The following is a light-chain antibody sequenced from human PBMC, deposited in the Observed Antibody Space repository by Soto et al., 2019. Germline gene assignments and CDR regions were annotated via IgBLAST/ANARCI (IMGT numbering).Light chain of an antibody. CDR1: QSLSSSY. J-gene: IGKJ5*01. CDR2: GAS. V-gene: IGKV3-20*01. CDR3: LHYGGSPLT. Sequence: EILLTQSPATLSLSPGERATLSCRASQSLSSSYLAWYQQKPGQAPRLLIYGASTRATGIPDRFSGGGSGTDFTLTIGRLEPGDFAVYYCLHYGGSPLTFGQGTRLEIK.